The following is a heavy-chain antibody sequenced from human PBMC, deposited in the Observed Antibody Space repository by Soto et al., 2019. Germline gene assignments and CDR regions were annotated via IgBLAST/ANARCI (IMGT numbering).Heavy chain of an antibody. CDR2: ISYDGTNK. D-gene: IGHD3-10*01. V-gene: IGHV3-30*18. CDR3: AKTGVSVVRGVPQGFDY. J-gene: IGHJ4*02. Sequence: QMQLVESGGGVVQPGRSLRLSCAASGFSFNSYGMHWVRQAPGKGLEWVAFISYDGTNKFYGDSVKGRFTISIDNSKSTLYLQMNSLRPEDTAVYYCAKTGVSVVRGVPQGFDYWGQGTLVTVSS. CDR1: GFSFNSYG.